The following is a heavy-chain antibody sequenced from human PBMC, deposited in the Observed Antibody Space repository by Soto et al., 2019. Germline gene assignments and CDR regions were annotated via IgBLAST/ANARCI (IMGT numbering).Heavy chain of an antibody. CDR3: ARAPGTIWFDP. D-gene: IGHD6-13*01. CDR2: IYYSGST. V-gene: IGHV4-61*01. CDR1: GGSVSSGSYY. Sequence: QVQLQESGPGLVKPSETLSLTCTVSGGSVSSGSYYWSWIRQPPGKGLEWIGYIYYSGSTNYNPSLKSRVTISVDTSKNQFSLKLSSVTAADTAVYYCARAPGTIWFDPWGQGTLVTVSS. J-gene: IGHJ5*02.